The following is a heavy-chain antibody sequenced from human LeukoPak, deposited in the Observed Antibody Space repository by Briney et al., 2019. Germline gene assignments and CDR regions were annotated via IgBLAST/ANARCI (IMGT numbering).Heavy chain of an antibody. V-gene: IGHV1-2*02. CDR3: AREPRYYDSSGYYSEYFQH. CDR1: GYTFTDYY. CDR2: INPDSGGT. J-gene: IGHJ1*01. Sequence: GASVKVSCKASGYTFTDYYMHWVRQAPGQGFEWMGWINPDSGGTNYAQKFQGRVTMTRDTSISTAYMELSRLRSNDTAVYYCAREPRYYDSSGYYSEYFQHWARAPWSPSPQ. D-gene: IGHD3-22*01.